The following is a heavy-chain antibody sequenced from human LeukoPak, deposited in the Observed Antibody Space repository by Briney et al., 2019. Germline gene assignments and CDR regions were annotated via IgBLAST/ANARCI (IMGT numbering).Heavy chain of an antibody. CDR1: GFTFSNAW. D-gene: IGHD3-9*01. Sequence: GGSLRLSCAASGFTFSNAWMSWVRQAPGKGLEWVGRIKSKTDGGTTDYAAPVKGRFTISRDDSKNTLYLQMNSLKTEDTAVYYCTTAAPWAGYYFHGMDLWGQGTTVTVSS. J-gene: IGHJ6*02. V-gene: IGHV3-15*01. CDR3: TTAAPWAGYYFHGMDL. CDR2: IKSKTDGGTT.